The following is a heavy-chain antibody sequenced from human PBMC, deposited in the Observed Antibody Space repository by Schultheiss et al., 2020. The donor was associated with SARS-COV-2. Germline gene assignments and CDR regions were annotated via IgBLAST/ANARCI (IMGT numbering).Heavy chain of an antibody. J-gene: IGHJ4*02. V-gene: IGHV5-51*01. Sequence: GESLKISCKGSGYSFTSYWIGWVRQMPGKGLEWMGIIYPGDSDTRYSPSFQGQVTISADKSISTAYLQWSSLKASDTAMYYCERLGPEYYYDSSGYFHFDYWGQGTLVTVSS. CDR1: GYSFTSYW. CDR3: ERLGPEYYYDSSGYFHFDY. CDR2: IYPGDSDT. D-gene: IGHD3-22*01.